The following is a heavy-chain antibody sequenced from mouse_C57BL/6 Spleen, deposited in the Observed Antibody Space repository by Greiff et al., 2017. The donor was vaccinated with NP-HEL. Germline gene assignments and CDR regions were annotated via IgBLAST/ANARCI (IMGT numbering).Heavy chain of an antibody. V-gene: IGHV1-82*01. CDR2: IYPGDGDT. CDR3: ARSVNFDY. D-gene: IGHD2-13*01. Sequence: QVQLQQSGPELVKPGASVKISCKASGYAFSSSWMNWVKQRPGKGLEWIGRIYPGDGDTNYNGKFKGKATLTADKSSSTAYMQLSSLTSEDSAVYFCARSVNFDYWGQGTTLTVSS. J-gene: IGHJ2*01. CDR1: GYAFSSSW.